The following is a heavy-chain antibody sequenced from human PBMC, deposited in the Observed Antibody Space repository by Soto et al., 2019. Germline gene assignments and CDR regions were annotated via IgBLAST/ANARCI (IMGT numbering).Heavy chain of an antibody. D-gene: IGHD2-15*01. J-gene: IGHJ1*01. CDR1: GGTFGSYT. CDR3: ARGLVVVSAEYFQN. CDR2: IIPMLDTA. V-gene: IGHV1-69*08. Sequence: QVQLVQSGAEVKKPGSSVKVSCKASGGTFGSYTISWVRQAPGQGLEWMGRIIPMLDTAAHAQKFQGRVTITADRSTSTAYMELSRLTSEDTAVYYCARGLVVVSAEYFQNWGQGTLVTVPS.